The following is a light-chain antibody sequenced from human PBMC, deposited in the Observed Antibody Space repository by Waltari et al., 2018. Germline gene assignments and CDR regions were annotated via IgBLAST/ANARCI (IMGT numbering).Light chain of an antibody. J-gene: IGLJ2*01. Sequence: QSALTQPASVSGSPGQSITIPCTGTSSDVGSSNLVSWYQQHPGKAPKLMIYEGSKRPSGVSNRFSGSKSGNTASLTISGLQAEDEADYYCCSYAGSSTFDVVFGGGTKLTVL. CDR3: CSYAGSSTFDVV. CDR2: EGS. CDR1: SSDVGSSNL. V-gene: IGLV2-23*03.